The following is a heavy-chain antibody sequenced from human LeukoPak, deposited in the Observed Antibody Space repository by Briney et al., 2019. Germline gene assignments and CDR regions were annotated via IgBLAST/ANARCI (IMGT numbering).Heavy chain of an antibody. CDR1: GYTFTSYD. D-gene: IGHD5-18*01. CDR2: MNPNSGNT. CDR3: ATSGYSYGYYYYYGMDV. Sequence: ASVKVSCKASGYTFTSYDINWVRQATGQGLEWMGWMNPNSGNTGYAQKFQGRVTMTRNTSISTAYMELSRLRSDDTAVYYCATSGYSYGYYYYYGMDVWGQGTTVTVSS. V-gene: IGHV1-8*01. J-gene: IGHJ6*02.